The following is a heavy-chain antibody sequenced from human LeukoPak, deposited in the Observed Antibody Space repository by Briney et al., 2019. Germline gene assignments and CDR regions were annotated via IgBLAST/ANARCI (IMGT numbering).Heavy chain of an antibody. V-gene: IGHV1-2*02. J-gene: IGHJ4*02. D-gene: IGHD4-17*01. CDR2: INPNSGGT. Sequence: GASVKVSCKASGYTFTGYYMHWVRQAPGQGLEWMGWINPNSGGTNYAQKFQGRVTMTRDTSISTAYMELSRLRSDDTAVYYCARGKLYYGDPIGLHYWGQGTLVTVSS. CDR1: GYTFTGYY. CDR3: ARGKLYYGDPIGLHY.